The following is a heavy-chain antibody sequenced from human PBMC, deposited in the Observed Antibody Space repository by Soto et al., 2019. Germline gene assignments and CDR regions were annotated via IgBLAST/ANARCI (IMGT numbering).Heavy chain of an antibody. V-gene: IGHV1-2*04. J-gene: IGHJ6*02. Sequence: ASVKVSCKASGYTFTSYAMHWVRQAPGQRIEWMGWINPNSGGTNYAQKFQGWVTMTRDTSFSTAYMELSRLRSDDTAVYYCARGGSLRLGYCSGGSCHEMDVWGQGTTVTVSS. D-gene: IGHD2-15*01. CDR2: INPNSGGT. CDR1: GYTFTSYA. CDR3: ARGGSLRLGYCSGGSCHEMDV.